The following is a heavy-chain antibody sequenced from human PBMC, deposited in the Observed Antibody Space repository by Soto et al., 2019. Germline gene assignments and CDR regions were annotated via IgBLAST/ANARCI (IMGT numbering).Heavy chain of an antibody. D-gene: IGHD2-8*01. CDR2: ISSSSSYI. J-gene: IGHJ5*02. Sequence: GGSLRLSCAASGFTFSSYSMNWVRQAPGKGLEWVSSISSSSSYIYYADSVKGRFTISRDNAKNSLYLQMNSLRAEDTAVYYCARDMTGSPDQLDIVLMVYAAENWFDPWGQGTLVTVSS. V-gene: IGHV3-21*01. CDR1: GFTFSSYS. CDR3: ARDMTGSPDQLDIVLMVYAAENWFDP.